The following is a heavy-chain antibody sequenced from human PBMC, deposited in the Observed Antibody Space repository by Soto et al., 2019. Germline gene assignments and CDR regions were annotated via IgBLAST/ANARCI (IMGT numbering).Heavy chain of an antibody. J-gene: IGHJ5*01. CDR2: IYPGDSDT. V-gene: IGHV5-51*01. Sequence: RIRKINGKGLEWMRIIYPGDSDTRYSPSFQGQVTISADKSISTAYLQWSSLKASDTAMYYCALYRGHVGMGTMGNNW. D-gene: IGHD3-10*01. CDR3: ALYRGHVGMGTMGNNW.